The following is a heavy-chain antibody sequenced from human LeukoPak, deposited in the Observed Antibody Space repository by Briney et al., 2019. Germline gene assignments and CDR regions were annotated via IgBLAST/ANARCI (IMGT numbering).Heavy chain of an antibody. CDR1: GFTFSSYS. Sequence: GRSLRLSCAASGFTFSSYSMNWVRQAPGKGLEWVSSISSSSSYIYYADSVKGRFTISRDNAKNSLYLQMNSLRAEDTAVYYCARDYCSGGSCYFDYWGQGTLVTVSS. CDR2: ISSSSSYI. J-gene: IGHJ4*02. V-gene: IGHV3-21*01. D-gene: IGHD2-15*01. CDR3: ARDYCSGGSCYFDY.